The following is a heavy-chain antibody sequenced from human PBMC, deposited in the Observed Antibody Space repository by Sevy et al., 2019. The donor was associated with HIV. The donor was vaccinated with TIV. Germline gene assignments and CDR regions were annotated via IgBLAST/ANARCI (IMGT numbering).Heavy chain of an antibody. CDR3: AGAGMSVDGTYWYLDL. D-gene: IGHD6-19*01. J-gene: IGHJ2*01. CDR1: GGSISSYY. Sequence: SETLSLTCTVSGGSISSYYWNWIRQSPEKGLEWIGYIYYTGSTNYNPSLKSRVTISVDTSKNQFSLMLTSVTAADTAVYFCAGAGMSVDGTYWYLDLWGRGTLVTVSS. V-gene: IGHV4-59*01. CDR2: IYYTGST.